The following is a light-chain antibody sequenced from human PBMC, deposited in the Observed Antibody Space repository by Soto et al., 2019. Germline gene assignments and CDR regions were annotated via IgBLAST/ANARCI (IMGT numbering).Light chain of an antibody. CDR1: QSISSW. CDR2: DAS. V-gene: IGKV1-5*01. CDR3: QQYKSHSPT. J-gene: IGKJ2*01. Sequence: DIQMTQSPSTLSASVGDRVTITCRASQSISSWLAWYQQKPGKAPKLLIYDASSLVNGVPSRFSGSGSGTEFTLTISSLQTDDFANYYCQQYKSHSPTFGQGTKLELK.